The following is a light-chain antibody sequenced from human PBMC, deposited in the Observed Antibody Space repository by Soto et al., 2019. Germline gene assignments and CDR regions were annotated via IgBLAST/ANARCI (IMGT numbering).Light chain of an antibody. CDR3: QQYETFSGT. Sequence: DIHMTQSPSTVSASVGDRVIITCRASQNIERWQAWYQQKPGKAPQLLLYDVSSLQRGVPSRFSGSGSATEFTLTIGGLQPDDFATYYCQQYETFSGTFGPGTKVDIK. CDR2: DVS. V-gene: IGKV1-5*01. J-gene: IGKJ1*01. CDR1: QNIERW.